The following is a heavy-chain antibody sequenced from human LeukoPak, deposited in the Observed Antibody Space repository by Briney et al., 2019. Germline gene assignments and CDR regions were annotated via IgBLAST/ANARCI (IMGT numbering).Heavy chain of an antibody. Sequence: SVKVSCKASGGSLNSHIFTWVRQAPGQGLEWMGKITPVIDVSKYAQKFQGRLTITADKSTATVYMELSGLKSDDTAVYYCARVNLRGSQYNWFDPWGQGTLVTVSS. J-gene: IGHJ5*02. CDR3: ARVNLRGSQYNWFDP. CDR1: GGSLNSHI. CDR2: ITPVIDVS. D-gene: IGHD1-26*01. V-gene: IGHV1-69*02.